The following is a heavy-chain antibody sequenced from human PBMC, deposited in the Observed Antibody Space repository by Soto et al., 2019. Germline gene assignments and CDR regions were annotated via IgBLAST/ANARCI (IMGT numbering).Heavy chain of an antibody. CDR2: ISSSGSTI. V-gene: IGHV3-48*03. Sequence: GGSLRLSCAASGFTFSSYEMNWVRQAPGKGLEWVSYISSSGSTIYYADSVKGRFTISRDNAKNSLYLQMNSLRAEDTAVYYCARSSSGWYGNGALDIWGQGTMVTVSS. D-gene: IGHD6-19*01. CDR3: ARSSSGWYGNGALDI. J-gene: IGHJ3*02. CDR1: GFTFSSYE.